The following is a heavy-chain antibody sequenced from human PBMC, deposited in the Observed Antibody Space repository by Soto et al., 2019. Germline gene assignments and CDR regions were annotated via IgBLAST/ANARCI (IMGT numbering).Heavy chain of an antibody. CDR2: IKQDGSET. CDR1: GFTFGNYW. Sequence: GGSLRLSCAASGFTFGNYWMTWVRQAPGKGLEWVANIKQDGSETYCVDSVKGRFTISRDNAKNSLYLQMDSLRAGDTAVYYCARAPSYYISGASYSNMDVWGKGTTVTVSS. J-gene: IGHJ6*03. V-gene: IGHV3-7*01. D-gene: IGHD3-10*01. CDR3: ARAPSYYISGASYSNMDV.